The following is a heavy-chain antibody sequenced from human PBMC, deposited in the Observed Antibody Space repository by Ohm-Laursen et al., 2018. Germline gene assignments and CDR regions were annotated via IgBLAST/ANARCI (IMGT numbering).Heavy chain of an antibody. CDR1: GFSLTTGGMG. Sequence: PTQTLTLTCTFSGFSLTTGGMGVAWIRQPPGKALEWLALIYWDDDRRYSPSLKSRLTITKDTSKNQVVLTMTNMDPVDTATYYCAHRQDGYRYFDLWGRGTLVTVSS. CDR2: IYWDDDR. V-gene: IGHV2-5*02. D-gene: IGHD5-24*01. CDR3: AHRQDGYRYFDL. J-gene: IGHJ2*01.